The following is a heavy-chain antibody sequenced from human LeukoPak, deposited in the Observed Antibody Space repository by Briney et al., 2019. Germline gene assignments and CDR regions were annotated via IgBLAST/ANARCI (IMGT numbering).Heavy chain of an antibody. CDR3: AKAPSKTSIAARPGLY. J-gene: IGHJ4*02. CDR2: ISGSGGST. D-gene: IGHD6-6*01. Sequence: GGSLRLSCAASGFTVSSNYMSWVRQAPGMGLEWVSAISGSGGSTYYADSVKGRFTISRDNSKNTLYLQMNSLRAEDTAVYYCAKAPSKTSIAARPGLYWGQGTLVTVSS. CDR1: GFTVSSNY. V-gene: IGHV3-23*01.